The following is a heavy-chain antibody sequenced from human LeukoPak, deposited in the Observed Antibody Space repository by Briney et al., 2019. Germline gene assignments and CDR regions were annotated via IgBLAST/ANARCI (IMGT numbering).Heavy chain of an antibody. CDR2: INPNSSGT. J-gene: IGHJ5*02. Sequence: ASVKVSCKASGYTFTGYYMHWVRQAPGQGLEWMGWINPNSSGTNYAQKFQGRVTMTRDTSISTAYMELSSLRSEDTAVYDCALNDTFDPWGQGTLVTVSS. CDR1: GYTFTGYY. V-gene: IGHV1-2*02. CDR3: ALNDTFDP. D-gene: IGHD1-1*01.